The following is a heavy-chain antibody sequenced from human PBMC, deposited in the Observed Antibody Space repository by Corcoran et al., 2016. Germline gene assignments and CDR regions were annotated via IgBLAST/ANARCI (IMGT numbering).Heavy chain of an antibody. V-gene: IGHV4-34*01. Sequence: QVQLQQGGAGLLKPSETLSLTCAVYGGSFSGYYWSWIRQPPGKGLEWIGEINHSGSTNYNPSLKSRVTISVDTSKNQFSLKLSSVTAADTAVYYCARRRGYLARKLYYFDYWGQGTLVTVSS. CDR2: INHSGST. CDR1: GGSFSGYY. D-gene: IGHD3-3*01. J-gene: IGHJ4*02. CDR3: ARRRGYLARKLYYFDY.